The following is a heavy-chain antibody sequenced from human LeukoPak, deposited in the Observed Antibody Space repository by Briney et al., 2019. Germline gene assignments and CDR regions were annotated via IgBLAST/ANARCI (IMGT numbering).Heavy chain of an antibody. J-gene: IGHJ4*02. Sequence: GGSLRLSCAASGFTFSSYSMNWVRQAPGKGLEWVSSISSSSSYIYYTDSVKGRFTISRDNAKNSLYLQMNSLRAEDTAVFYCARGTTTPSPYYFDYWGQGTLVTVSS. CDR1: GFTFSSYS. D-gene: IGHD1-1*01. V-gene: IGHV3-21*01. CDR3: ARGTTTPSPYYFDY. CDR2: ISSSSSYI.